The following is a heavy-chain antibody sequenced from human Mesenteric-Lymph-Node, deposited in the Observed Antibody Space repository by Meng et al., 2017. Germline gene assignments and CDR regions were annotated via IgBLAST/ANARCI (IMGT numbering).Heavy chain of an antibody. CDR3: ARSPLDGYNYHFDY. Sequence: QVQLVQSGAEVKKPGASVKVSCKASGYTFASYGLSWVRQAPGQGLEWMGWISGYNGNTNYAQKLQGRVTMTTDTSTSTAYMELRSLRSEDTAIYYCARSPLDGYNYHFDYWGQGTLVTVSS. V-gene: IGHV1-18*01. CDR1: GYTFASYG. D-gene: IGHD5-24*01. J-gene: IGHJ4*02. CDR2: ISGYNGNT.